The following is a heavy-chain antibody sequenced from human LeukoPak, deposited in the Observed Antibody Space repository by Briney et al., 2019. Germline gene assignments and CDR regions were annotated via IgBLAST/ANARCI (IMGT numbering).Heavy chain of an antibody. CDR3: ARGRFSGWMAARPPPKDYYYYYMDV. CDR1: GYTFTSYD. D-gene: IGHD6-6*01. J-gene: IGHJ6*03. Sequence: ASVKVSCKASGYTFTSYDIDWVRQATGQGLEWMGWMNPNSGNTGYAQKFQGRVTITRNTSISTAYMELSSLRSEDTAVYYCARGRFSGWMAARPPPKDYYYYYMDVWGKGTTVTVSS. CDR2: MNPNSGNT. V-gene: IGHV1-8*01.